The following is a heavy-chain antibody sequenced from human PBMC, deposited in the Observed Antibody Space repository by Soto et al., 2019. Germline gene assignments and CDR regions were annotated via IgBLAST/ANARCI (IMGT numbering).Heavy chain of an antibody. CDR1: GFTFTSSA. CDR3: ARIVYVLVPAANFYQADYYYYYGMDV. Sequence: SVKVSCKASGFTFTSSAVQWVRQACGQRLEWIGWIVVGSGNTNYAQKFQERVTITRDISTSTAYMELRSLRSDDTAVYYCARIVYVLVPAANFYQADYYYYYGMDVWGQGTTVTVSS. D-gene: IGHD2-2*01. V-gene: IGHV1-58*01. J-gene: IGHJ6*02. CDR2: IVVGSGNT.